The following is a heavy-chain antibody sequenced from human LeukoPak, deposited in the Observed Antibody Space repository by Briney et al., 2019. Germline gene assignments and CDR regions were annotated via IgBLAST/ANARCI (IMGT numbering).Heavy chain of an antibody. Sequence: SETLSLTCTVPGGSISSSSYYWGWIRQPPGKGLEWIGSIYYSGSTYYNPSLKSRVTISVDTSKNQFSLKLSSVTAADTAVYYCAPQGITMVRGVRTPNWFDPWGQGTLVTVSS. J-gene: IGHJ5*02. V-gene: IGHV4-39*01. D-gene: IGHD3-10*01. CDR3: APQGITMVRGVRTPNWFDP. CDR2: IYYSGST. CDR1: GGSISSSSYY.